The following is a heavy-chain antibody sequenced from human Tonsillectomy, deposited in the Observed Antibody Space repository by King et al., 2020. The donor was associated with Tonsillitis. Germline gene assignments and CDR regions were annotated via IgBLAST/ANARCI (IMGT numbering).Heavy chain of an antibody. CDR1: GFSLTTSGVG. D-gene: IGHD3/OR15-3a*01. J-gene: IGHJ4*02. CDR3: ARYTGDTIFGLVITAYYFDY. CDR2: IYWDDDK. Sequence: ITLKESGPTLVRPTQTLSLTCTFSGFSLTTSGVGVGWIRQPPGKALEWLALIYWDDDKRYSSFLKRRLTITKDTSKDQVVLTMTDMDAVDTATYYCARYTGDTIFGLVITAYYFDYWGQGTRVTVSS. V-gene: IGHV2-5*02.